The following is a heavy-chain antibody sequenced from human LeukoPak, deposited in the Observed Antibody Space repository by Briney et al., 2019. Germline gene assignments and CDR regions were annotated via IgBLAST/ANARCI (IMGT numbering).Heavy chain of an antibody. D-gene: IGHD3-22*01. CDR2: IYHSGKT. V-gene: IGHV4-38-2*01. CDR3: ARHYYDSSGLAYYFDY. CDR1: GYSISSGYY. J-gene: IGHJ4*02. Sequence: SETLSLTCAVSGYSISSGYYWGWIRPPPGKGLEWIGSIYHSGKTYYNPSLKSRVTMSLDTSKNQFSLRLTSVTAADTAVYSCARHYYDSSGLAYYFDYWGQGTLVTVSS.